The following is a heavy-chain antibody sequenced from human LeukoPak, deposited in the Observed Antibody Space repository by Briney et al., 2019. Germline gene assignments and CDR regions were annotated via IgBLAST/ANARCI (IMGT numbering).Heavy chain of an antibody. CDR2: IYHSGST. Sequence: SQTLSLTFAVSGGSISSGGYSWSWIRQPPGKGLEWIGYIYHSGSTNYNPSLKSRVTISVDTSKNQFSLKLSSVTAADTAVYYCARRGIVGATMGNWFDPWGQGTLVTVSS. V-gene: IGHV4-30-2*01. CDR3: ARRGIVGATMGNWFDP. J-gene: IGHJ5*02. CDR1: GGSISSGGYS. D-gene: IGHD1-26*01.